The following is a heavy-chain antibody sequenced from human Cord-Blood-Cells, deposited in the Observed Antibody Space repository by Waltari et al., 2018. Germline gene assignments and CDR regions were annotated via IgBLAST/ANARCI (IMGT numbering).Heavy chain of an antibody. CDR1: EGTCSSYA. CDR3: AGPTTVTSDYYYYYMDV. Sequence: QVQLVQSGAEVKKPGSSVKVSCKPAEGTCSSYAITWVRRGPGQGLEWMGGIIPIFGTANYAQKFQGRVTITADESTSTAYMELSSLRSEDTAVYYCAGPTTVTSDYYYYYMDVWGKGTTVTVSS. V-gene: IGHV1-69*01. CDR2: IIPIFGTA. D-gene: IGHD4-4*01. J-gene: IGHJ6*03.